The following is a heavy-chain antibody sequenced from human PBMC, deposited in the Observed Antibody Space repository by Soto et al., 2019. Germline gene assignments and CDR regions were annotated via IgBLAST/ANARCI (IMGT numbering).Heavy chain of an antibody. CDR3: ARHVMTSGWYFHLDC. D-gene: IGHD6-19*01. V-gene: IGHV4-39*01. J-gene: IGHJ4*02. CDR1: GDSISSSSYY. Sequence: SETLSLTCTVSGDSISSSSYYWGWIRQPPGKGLEWIGSFYYSGNTYYNPSLKSRVTISVDTSKNQFSLKLSSVTAADTAVYYCARHVMTSGWYFHLDCRGQGTLVTVS. CDR2: FYYSGNT.